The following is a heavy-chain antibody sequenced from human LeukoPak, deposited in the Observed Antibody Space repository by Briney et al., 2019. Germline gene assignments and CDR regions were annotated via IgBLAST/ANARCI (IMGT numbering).Heavy chain of an antibody. J-gene: IGHJ3*02. D-gene: IGHD3-10*01. V-gene: IGHV1-2*06. CDR1: GYTFTGYY. CDR2: INPNSGGT. Sequence: VASVKVSCKASGYTFTGYYMHWVRQAPGQGLEWMGRINPNSGGTNYAQKFQGRVTMTRDTSISTAYMELSRLRSDDTAVYYCARLGLPPGPHDAFDIWGQGTMVTVPS. CDR3: ARLGLPPGPHDAFDI.